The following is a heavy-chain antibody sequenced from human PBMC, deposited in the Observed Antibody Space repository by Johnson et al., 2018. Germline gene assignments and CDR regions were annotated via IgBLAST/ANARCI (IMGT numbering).Heavy chain of an antibody. D-gene: IGHD3-10*01. V-gene: IGHV3-33*01. CDR3: ARTHGSGRVRSNNGMDV. CDR1: GFTFSNYG. Sequence: VQLLESGGGVVPPGRTLRLSCAASGFTFSNYGMHWVRQAPGKGLEWVALIWFDGNNKYYGESVKGRFTVSRDNSKNTLYLQMNSLRAEDTAVYYCARTHGSGRVRSNNGMDVWGQGTPVTVSS. CDR2: IWFDGNNK. J-gene: IGHJ6*02.